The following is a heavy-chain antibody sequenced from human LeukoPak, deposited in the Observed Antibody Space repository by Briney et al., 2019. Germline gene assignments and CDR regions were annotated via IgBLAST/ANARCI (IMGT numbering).Heavy chain of an antibody. J-gene: IGHJ4*02. CDR1: GGSVSSGSYY. D-gene: IGHD3-22*01. V-gene: IGHV4-61*01. CDR3: ARDEYYYDSRGHSYYFDY. CDR2: IYYTGST. Sequence: PSETLSLTCAVSGGSVSSGSYYWTWIRQPPGKGLEWIGCIYYTGSTNYNPSLKSRVTISADTSKNQFSLKLSSVTAADTAVYYCARDEYYYDSRGHSYYFDYWGQGTLVTVSS.